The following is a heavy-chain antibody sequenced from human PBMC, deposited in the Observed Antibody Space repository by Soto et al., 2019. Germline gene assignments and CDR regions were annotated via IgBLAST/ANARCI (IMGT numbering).Heavy chain of an antibody. V-gene: IGHV1-18*01. CDR1: GYTFTSYG. CDR2: ISAYNGNT. CDR3: ARSKTFVMVYALGMDV. J-gene: IGHJ6*02. D-gene: IGHD2-8*01. Sequence: ASVKVSCKASGYTFTSYGISWVRQAPGQGLEWMGWISAYNGNTNYAQKLQGRVTMTTDTYTSTAYMELRSLRSDDTAVYYCARSKTFVMVYALGMDVWGQGTTVTVSS.